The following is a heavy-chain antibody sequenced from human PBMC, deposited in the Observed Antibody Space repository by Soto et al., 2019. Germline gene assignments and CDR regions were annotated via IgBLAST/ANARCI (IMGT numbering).Heavy chain of an antibody. V-gene: IGHV4-30-2*01. CDR2: IYHSGST. CDR3: ARAHYGDYGYGMDV. J-gene: IGHJ6*02. Sequence: QLPLQESGSGLVKPSQTPSPPRGGPGGSHRSGGYSWSWIRQPPGEGLEWIGYIYHSGSTYYNPSLKSRVTISVDRSKNQFSLKLSSVTAADTAVYYCARAHYGDYGYGMDVWGQGTTVTVSS. D-gene: IGHD4-17*01. CDR1: GGSHRSGGYS.